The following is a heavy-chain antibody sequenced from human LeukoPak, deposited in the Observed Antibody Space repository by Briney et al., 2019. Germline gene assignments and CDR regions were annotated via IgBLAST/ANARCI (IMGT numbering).Heavy chain of an antibody. V-gene: IGHV3-48*03. CDR2: ISSSGSTI. D-gene: IGHD1-1*01. CDR3: ARSAGTWFDP. J-gene: IGHJ5*02. Sequence: GGSLRLSCAASGFTFSSYEMNWVRQAPGKGLEWVSYISSSGSTIYYADSVKGRFTISRDNAKNSLYLQMNSLRVEDTAVYYCARSAGTWFDPWGQGTLVTVSS. CDR1: GFTFSSYE.